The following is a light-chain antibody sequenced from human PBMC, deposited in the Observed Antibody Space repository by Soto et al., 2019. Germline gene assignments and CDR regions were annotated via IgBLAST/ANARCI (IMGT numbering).Light chain of an antibody. CDR2: DAS. CDR3: QQFNSYPVT. Sequence: AIQLTQSPSSLSASVGDRVTITCRASQGISSALAWYQQKPGKAPELLIYDASSLESGVPSRFSCSGSGTDFTLTISSLQPEDFATNYCQQFNSYPVTFGQGTRLEIK. CDR1: QGISSA. J-gene: IGKJ5*01. V-gene: IGKV1-13*02.